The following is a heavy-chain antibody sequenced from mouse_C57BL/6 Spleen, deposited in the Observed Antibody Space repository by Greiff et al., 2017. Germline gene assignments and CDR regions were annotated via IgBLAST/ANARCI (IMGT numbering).Heavy chain of an antibody. Sequence: QVQLQQPGTELVKPGASVKLSCKASGYTFTSYWMHWVKQRPGQGLEWIGNINPSNGGTNYNEKFKSKATLTVDKSSRTAYMQLSSLTSEDSAVYYCARPTVADYAMDYWGQGTSVTVSS. CDR2: INPSNGGT. D-gene: IGHD1-1*01. CDR3: ARPTVADYAMDY. J-gene: IGHJ4*01. V-gene: IGHV1-53*01. CDR1: GYTFTSYW.